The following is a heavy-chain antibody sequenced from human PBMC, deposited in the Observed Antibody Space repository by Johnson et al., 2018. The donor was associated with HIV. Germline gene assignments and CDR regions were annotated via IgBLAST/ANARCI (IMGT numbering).Heavy chain of an antibody. CDR3: TTDYYGSGSYYNSDAFDI. D-gene: IGHD3-10*01. J-gene: IGHJ3*02. CDR1: GFTFSNAW. CDR2: IKSKTDGGTT. V-gene: IGHV3-15*01. Sequence: VQLVESGGGVVQPGRSLRLPCAASGFTFSNAWMSWVRQAPGKGLEWVGRIKSKTDGGTTDYAAPVKGRFTISRDDSKNTLYLQMNSLKTEDTAVYYCTTDYYGSGSYYNSDAFDIWGQGTMVTVSS.